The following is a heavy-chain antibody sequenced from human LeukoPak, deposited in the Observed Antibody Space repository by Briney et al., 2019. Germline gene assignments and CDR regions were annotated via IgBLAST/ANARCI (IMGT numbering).Heavy chain of an antibody. V-gene: IGHV1-69*13. J-gene: IGHJ3*02. CDR1: GGTFSSYA. CDR3: ARDRNQVGASAFDI. CDR2: IIPIFGTA. Sequence: SVKVSCKASGGTFSSYAISWVRQAPGQGLEWMGGIIPIFGTANYAQKFQGRVTITADESTSTAYMELSSLRSEDTAVYYCARDRNQVGASAFDIWGQGTMVTVSS. D-gene: IGHD1-26*01.